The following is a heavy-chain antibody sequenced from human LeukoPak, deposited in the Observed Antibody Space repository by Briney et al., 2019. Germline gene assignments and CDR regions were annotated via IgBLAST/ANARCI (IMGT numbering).Heavy chain of an antibody. D-gene: IGHD6-13*01. V-gene: IGHV1-69*13. CDR3: ARVSSWQHHYGMDV. Sequence: SVKVSCKASGYTFTSYDINWVRQAPGQGLEWMVGSIPIFGTANYAQKFQGRVTIPANESTSTAYMELSSLRSEDTAVYYCARVSSWQHHYGMDVWGQGTTVTVSS. CDR1: GYTFTSYD. CDR2: SIPIFGTA. J-gene: IGHJ6*02.